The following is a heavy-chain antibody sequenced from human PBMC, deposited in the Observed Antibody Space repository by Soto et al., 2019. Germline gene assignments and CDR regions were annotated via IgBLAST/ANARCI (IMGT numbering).Heavy chain of an antibody. CDR1: GGTFSSYA. J-gene: IGHJ6*02. Sequence: SVKVSCKASGGTFSSYAISWVRQAPGQGLEWMGGIIPIFGTANYAQKFQGRVTITADESTSTAYMELSSLRSEDTAAYYCARGDEITIFGVVASPYYYYGMDVWGQGTTVTVSS. CDR3: ARGDEITIFGVVASPYYYYGMDV. CDR2: IIPIFGTA. V-gene: IGHV1-69*13. D-gene: IGHD3-3*01.